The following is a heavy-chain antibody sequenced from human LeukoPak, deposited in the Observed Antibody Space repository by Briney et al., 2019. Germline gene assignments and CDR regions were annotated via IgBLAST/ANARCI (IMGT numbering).Heavy chain of an antibody. V-gene: IGHV4-34*01. CDR1: GGSFSGYY. J-gene: IGHJ4*02. D-gene: IGHD3-9*01. CDR3: ARKPHYDILTGYYTLDY. CDR2: INHSGST. Sequence: SETLSLTCAVYGGSFSGYYWSWIRQPPGKGLEWIGEINHSGSTNYNPSLKSRVTISVDTSKNQFSLKLSSVTAADTAVYYCARKPHYDILTGYYTLDYWGQGTLVTVSS.